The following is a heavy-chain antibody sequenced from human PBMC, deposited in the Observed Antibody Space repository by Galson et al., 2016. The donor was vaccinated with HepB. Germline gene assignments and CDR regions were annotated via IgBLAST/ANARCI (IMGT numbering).Heavy chain of an antibody. J-gene: IGHJ5*02. CDR1: GYTFTSYR. Sequence: VKVSCKASGYTFTSYRLTWLRQAPGQGLEWMGWITADNGNTNYAQNLQGRVTMTTDTSTSTAYMELRSLRSDDTAVYYCARDCSDTSCFPWGQGTLVTVSS. CDR2: ITADNGNT. V-gene: IGHV1-18*01. D-gene: IGHD2-2*01. CDR3: ARDCSDTSCFP.